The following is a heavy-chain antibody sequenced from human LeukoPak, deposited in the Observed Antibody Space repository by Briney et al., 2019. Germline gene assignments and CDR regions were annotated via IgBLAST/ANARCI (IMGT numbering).Heavy chain of an antibody. CDR3: ARNDILTGPTYFDY. CDR2: IYTSGST. CDR1: GGSISSYY. Sequence: SETLSLTCTVSGGSISSYYWSWIRQPAGKGLEWIGRIYTSGSTNYNPSLKSRVTMSVGTSKNQFSLKLSSVTAADTAVYYCARNDILTGPTYFDYWGQGTLVTVSS. V-gene: IGHV4-4*07. J-gene: IGHJ4*02. D-gene: IGHD3-9*01.